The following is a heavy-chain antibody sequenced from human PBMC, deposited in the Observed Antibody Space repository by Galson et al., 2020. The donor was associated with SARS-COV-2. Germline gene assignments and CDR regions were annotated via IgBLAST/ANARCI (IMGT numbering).Heavy chain of an antibody. Sequence: SVKVSCKASGGTFSSYAISWVRQAPGQGLEWMGGIIPIFGTANYAQKFQGRVTITADESTSTAYMELSSLRSEDTAVYYCARGTRVGYYGSGSYYNDYYYYGMDVWGQGTTVTVSS. CDR1: GGTFSSYA. V-gene: IGHV1-69*13. CDR3: ARGTRVGYYGSGSYYNDYYYYGMDV. CDR2: IIPIFGTA. D-gene: IGHD3-10*01. J-gene: IGHJ6*02.